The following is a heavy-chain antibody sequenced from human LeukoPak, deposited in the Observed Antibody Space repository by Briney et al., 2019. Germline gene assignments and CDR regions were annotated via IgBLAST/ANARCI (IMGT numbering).Heavy chain of an antibody. Sequence: GRSLRLSCTVSGFIFSSYAMHWVRQAPGKGLEWVAVISYDGSNKCYADSVKGRFTISRDNSKNTLYLQMNSLRAEDTAVYYCARDYRRYIDYWGQGTLVTVSS. V-gene: IGHV3-30-3*01. CDR3: ARDYRRYIDY. CDR2: ISYDGSNK. D-gene: IGHD1-14*01. CDR1: GFIFSSYA. J-gene: IGHJ4*02.